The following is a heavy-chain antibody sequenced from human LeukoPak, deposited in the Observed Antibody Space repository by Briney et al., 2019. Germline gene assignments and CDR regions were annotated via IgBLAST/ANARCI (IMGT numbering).Heavy chain of an antibody. D-gene: IGHD3-22*01. J-gene: IGHJ3*01. CDR2: IKQDGSEK. Sequence: GGSLRLSCAASGFTFSSYWMSWVRQAPGKGLEWVANIKQDGSEKYYVDSVKGRFTISRDNAKNSLYLQMNSLRAEDTAVYYCARYDSSGYDAFDVWGQGTMVTVSS. CDR3: ARYDSSGYDAFDV. CDR1: GFTFSSYW. V-gene: IGHV3-7*01.